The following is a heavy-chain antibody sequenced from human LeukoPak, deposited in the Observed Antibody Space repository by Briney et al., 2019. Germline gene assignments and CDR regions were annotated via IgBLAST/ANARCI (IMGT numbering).Heavy chain of an antibody. CDR2: IIPILGIA. V-gene: IGHV1-69*04. D-gene: IGHD5-18*01. CDR3: ARVDTSLSFDY. J-gene: IGHJ4*02. CDR1: GGTFSSYA. Sequence: SVKVSCKASGGTFSSYAISWVRQAPGQGLEWMGRIIPILGIANYAQKFQGRVTITADKSTSTAYMELSSLRSEDTAVYYCARVDTSLSFDYWGQGTLVTVSS.